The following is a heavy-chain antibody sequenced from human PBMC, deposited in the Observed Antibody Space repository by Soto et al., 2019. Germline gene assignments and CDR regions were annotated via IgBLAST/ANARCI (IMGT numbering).Heavy chain of an antibody. Sequence: QVQLVQSGTEVKKPGASVNVSCKAFGYTFTSYGFSWVRQAPGQVLEWLGWISASNGDTQYSQTMKGRLTVTTDTATTTVHMELRSLTPADTAVYYCAREAGWQRMVPYDWGQGTLVTVS. CDR3: AREAGWQRMVPYD. J-gene: IGHJ4*02. D-gene: IGHD6-25*01. V-gene: IGHV1-18*04. CDR2: ISASNGDT. CDR1: GYTFTSYG.